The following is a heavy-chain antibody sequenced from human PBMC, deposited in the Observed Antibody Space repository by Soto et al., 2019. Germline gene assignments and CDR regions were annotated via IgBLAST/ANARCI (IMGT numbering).Heavy chain of an antibody. CDR2: VFYRGNT. CDR1: GGSISRSPYY. J-gene: IGHJ4*02. Sequence: ETLALTCIVSGGSISRSPYYWGWIRQTPGKGLEWIASVFYRGNTFYNPSLQSRVTISIDTSKNQFTLSLSSVTAADTAVYYCARGYGRNFDYWGQGTLVTVSS. D-gene: IGHD5-18*01. V-gene: IGHV4-39*01. CDR3: ARGYGRNFDY.